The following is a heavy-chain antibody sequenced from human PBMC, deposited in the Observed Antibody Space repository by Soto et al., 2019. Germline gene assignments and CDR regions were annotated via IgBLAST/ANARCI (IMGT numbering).Heavy chain of an antibody. Sequence: SVKVSCKASGFTFTSSAVQWVRQARGQRLEWIGWIVVGSGNTNYAQKFQERVTITRDISTSTAYMELSSLRAEDTAVYYCARDYYRFNSGYGFSMDVWGQGTTVTVSS. CDR2: IVVGSGNT. CDR3: ARDYYRFNSGYGFSMDV. V-gene: IGHV1-58*01. D-gene: IGHD5-12*01. CDR1: GFTFTSSA. J-gene: IGHJ6*02.